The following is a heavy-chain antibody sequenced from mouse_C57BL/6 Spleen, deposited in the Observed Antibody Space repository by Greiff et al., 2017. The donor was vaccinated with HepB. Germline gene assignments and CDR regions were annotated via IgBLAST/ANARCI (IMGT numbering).Heavy chain of an antibody. CDR3: ARLYYYGSSFYFDY. CDR1: GYTFTDYY. V-gene: IGHV1-26*01. J-gene: IGHJ2*01. CDR2: INPNNGGT. D-gene: IGHD1-1*01. Sequence: VQLQQSGPELVKPGASVKISCKASGYTFTDYYMNWVKQSHGKSLEWIGDINPNNGGTSYNQKFKGKATLTVDKSSSTAYMELRSLTSEDSAVYYCARLYYYGSSFYFDYWGQGTTLTVSS.